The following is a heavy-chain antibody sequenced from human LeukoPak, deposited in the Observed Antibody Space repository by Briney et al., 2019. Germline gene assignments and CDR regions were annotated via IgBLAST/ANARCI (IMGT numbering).Heavy chain of an antibody. V-gene: IGHV1-69*06. J-gene: IGHJ5*02. Sequence: GASVKVSCEASGGTFSSYAISWVRQAPGQGLEWMGGIIPIFGTANYAQKFQGRVAITADKSTSTAYMELSSLRSEDTAVYYCARGRPVLLWFGELLNWFDPWGQGTLVTVSS. CDR1: GGTFSSYA. CDR2: IIPIFGTA. CDR3: ARGRPVLLWFGELLNWFDP. D-gene: IGHD3-10*01.